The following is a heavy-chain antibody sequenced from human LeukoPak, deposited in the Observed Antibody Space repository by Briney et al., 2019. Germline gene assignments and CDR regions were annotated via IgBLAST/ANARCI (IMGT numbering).Heavy chain of an antibody. CDR1: GGSFSGYY. J-gene: IGHJ6*03. V-gene: IGHV4-34*01. Sequence: PSETLSLTCAVYGGSFSGYYWSWIRQPPGKGLEWIGEINHSASTNYNPSLKSRVTISVDTSKKQFSLKLSSVPAADTAVYYGARGLRGCSSTSCHYYYYYMDVWGKGTTVTVSS. CDR3: ARGLRGCSSTSCHYYYYYMDV. CDR2: INHSAST. D-gene: IGHD2-2*01.